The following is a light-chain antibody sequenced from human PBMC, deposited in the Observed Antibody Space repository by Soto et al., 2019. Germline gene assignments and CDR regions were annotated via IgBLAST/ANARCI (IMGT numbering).Light chain of an antibody. CDR2: EVS. J-gene: IGLJ1*01. Sequence: QPALTQPASVSGSPGQSITISCTGSSSDVGGYNYLSWYQQHPGKAPKLIIYEVSNRPSGVSDRFSGSKSGNTASLTISGLQAEDEADFFCSSFTSTSTLVFGTGTKVTVL. CDR1: SSDVGGYNY. CDR3: SSFTSTSTLV. V-gene: IGLV2-14*01.